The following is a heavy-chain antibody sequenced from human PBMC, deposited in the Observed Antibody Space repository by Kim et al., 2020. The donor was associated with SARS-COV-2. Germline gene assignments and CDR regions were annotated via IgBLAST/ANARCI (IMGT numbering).Heavy chain of an antibody. CDR1: GGTFSSYA. D-gene: IGHD3-22*01. Sequence: SVKVSCKASGGTFSSYAISWVRQAPGQGLEWMGGIIPIFGTANYAQKFQGRVTITADESTSTAYMELSSLRSEDTAVYYCASGPGYDSSGYDWYFDLWGRGTLVTVSS. J-gene: IGHJ2*01. CDR2: IIPIFGTA. V-gene: IGHV1-69*13. CDR3: ASGPGYDSSGYDWYFDL.